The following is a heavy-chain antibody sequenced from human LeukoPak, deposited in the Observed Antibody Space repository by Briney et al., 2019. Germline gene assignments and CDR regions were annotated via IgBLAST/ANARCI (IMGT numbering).Heavy chain of an antibody. CDR1: GFTFSSYA. Sequence: GGSLRLSCAASGFTFSSYAMHWVRQAPGKGLEYVSAISSNGGSTYYANSVKGRSTISRDNSKNTLYLQMGSLRAEDMAVYYCARDARITIFGVVNWFDPWGQGTLVAVSS. V-gene: IGHV3-64*01. CDR2: ISSNGGST. CDR3: ARDARITIFGVVNWFDP. D-gene: IGHD3-3*01. J-gene: IGHJ5*02.